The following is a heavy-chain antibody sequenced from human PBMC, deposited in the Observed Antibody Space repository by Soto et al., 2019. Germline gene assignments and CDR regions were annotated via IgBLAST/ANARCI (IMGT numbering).Heavy chain of an antibody. V-gene: IGHV3-48*03. CDR1: GFTFSTYE. CDR3: AREISSIAARAYYYGMDV. D-gene: IGHD6-6*01. J-gene: IGHJ6*02. CDR2: ISSSGSII. Sequence: EVQLVESGGGLVQPGGSLRLSCAASGFTFSTYEMNWVRQAPGKGLEWVSYISSSGSIIYYADSVKGRFTISRDNATNSLYLQMNSLRAEDTAVYYCAREISSIAARAYYYGMDVWGQGTTVTVSS.